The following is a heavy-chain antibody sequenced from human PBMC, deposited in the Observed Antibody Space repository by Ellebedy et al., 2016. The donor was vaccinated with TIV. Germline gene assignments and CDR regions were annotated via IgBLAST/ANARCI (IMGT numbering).Heavy chain of an antibody. CDR1: GLTFSSYA. D-gene: IGHD3-10*01. J-gene: IGHJ4*02. Sequence: GESLKISCAASGLTFSSYAMSWVRQAPGKGLEWVSAISGSGGSTYYADSVRGRFTISRDNSKNTLYLQMNSRRAEDTAVYYCAKDPDVSTYYYGSGSYSYFDYWGQGTLVTVSS. CDR2: ISGSGGST. V-gene: IGHV3-23*01. CDR3: AKDPDVSTYYYGSGSYSYFDY.